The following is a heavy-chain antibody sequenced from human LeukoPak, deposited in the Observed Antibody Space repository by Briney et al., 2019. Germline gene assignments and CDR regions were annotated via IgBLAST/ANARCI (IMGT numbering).Heavy chain of an antibody. D-gene: IGHD3-22*01. CDR3: ASLKNYYDSSGYLVTDAFDI. Sequence: GASVKVSCKASDYTFTSYGISWVRQAPGQGLEWMGSISAYNDNTNYAQKLQGRVTMTADTSTNTAYMELRSLRSDDTAVYYCASLKNYYDSSGYLVTDAFDIWGQGTMVTVSS. CDR1: DYTFTSYG. CDR2: ISAYNDNT. J-gene: IGHJ3*02. V-gene: IGHV1-18*01.